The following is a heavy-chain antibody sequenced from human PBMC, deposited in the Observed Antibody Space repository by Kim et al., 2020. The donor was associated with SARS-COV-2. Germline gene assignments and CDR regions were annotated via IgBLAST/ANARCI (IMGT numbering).Heavy chain of an antibody. V-gene: IGHV3-9*01. J-gene: IGHJ5*02. Sequence: ADSVKGRFTISRDNAKNSLYLQMNSLRAEDTALYYCAKGSSGWYVDWFDPWGQGTLVTVSS. CDR3: AKGSSGWYVDWFDP. D-gene: IGHD6-19*01.